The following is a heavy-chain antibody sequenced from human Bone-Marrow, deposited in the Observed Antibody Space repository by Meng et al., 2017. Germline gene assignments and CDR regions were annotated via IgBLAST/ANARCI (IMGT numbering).Heavy chain of an antibody. V-gene: IGHV4-4*03. CDR3: AIEYSSGIDY. J-gene: IGHJ4*02. CDR1: RGAISSSNW. CDR2: IYHSGST. Sequence: QLHLLRPGHGLPNPPGTVSLTSAVSRGAISSSNWCSWVRQPPGKGLEWIGEIYHSGSTNYNPSLKSRVTISVDKSKNQFSLKLSSVTAADTAVYYCAIEYSSGIDYWGQGTLVTVSS. D-gene: IGHD6-19*01.